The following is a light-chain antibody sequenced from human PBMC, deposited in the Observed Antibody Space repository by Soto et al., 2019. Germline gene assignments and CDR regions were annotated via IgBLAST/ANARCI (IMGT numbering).Light chain of an antibody. V-gene: IGKV1-9*01. CDR3: QQYYSYPRT. CDR1: QGISSY. J-gene: IGKJ1*01. CDR2: AAS. Sequence: DIQLTQSPSFLSASVGDRVTITCRASQGISSYLAWYQQKPGEAPKLLIYAASTLYGGVPSRFSGSGSGTDFTLTISCLQSEDFATYYCQQYYSYPRTFGQGTKVDIK.